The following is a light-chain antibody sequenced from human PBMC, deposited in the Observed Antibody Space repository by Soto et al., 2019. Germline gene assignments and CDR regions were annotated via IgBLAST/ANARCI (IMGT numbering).Light chain of an antibody. V-gene: IGKV1-39*01. J-gene: IGKJ4*01. CDR3: QQSYSSPLT. Sequence: DIQMTQSPSSLSASIGDRVTITCRASQRISTYLNWYQQKPGKAPRLLIYAASSLQSGVPSMFSGSGSGTDFTLSISSLQPEDSATYSCQQSYSSPLTFGGGTRVEIK. CDR1: QRISTY. CDR2: AAS.